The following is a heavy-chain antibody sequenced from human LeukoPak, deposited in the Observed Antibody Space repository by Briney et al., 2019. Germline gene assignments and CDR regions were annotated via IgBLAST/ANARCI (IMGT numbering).Heavy chain of an antibody. D-gene: IGHD6-19*01. CDR2: ISSSGSTI. J-gene: IGHJ4*02. CDR3: ARDTRQWLVMGYFDY. CDR1: GFTFSDYY. V-gene: IGHV3-11*04. Sequence: KTGGSLRLSCAASGFTFSDYYMSWIRQAPGKGLEWVSYISSSGSTIYYADSVKGRFTISRDNAKNSPYLQMNSLRAEDTAAYYCARDTRQWLVMGYFDYWGQGTLVTVSS.